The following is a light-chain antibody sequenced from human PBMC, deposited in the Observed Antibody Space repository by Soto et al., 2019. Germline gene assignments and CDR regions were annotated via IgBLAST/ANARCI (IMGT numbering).Light chain of an antibody. V-gene: IGKV3-20*01. CDR3: QQYGISPWT. J-gene: IGKJ1*01. Sequence: EIVWTQSPGTLSLSPGERVTLSCRASQSVSSSYLTWYQQKPGQAPRLLIYGASSRATGIPDRFSGSGSGTDFTLTISRLEPEDFAVYYCQQYGISPWTFGQGTKVEIK. CDR2: GAS. CDR1: QSVSSSY.